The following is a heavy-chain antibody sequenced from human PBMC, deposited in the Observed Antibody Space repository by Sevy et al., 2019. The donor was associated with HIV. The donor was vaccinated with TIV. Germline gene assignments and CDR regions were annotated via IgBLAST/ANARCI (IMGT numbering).Heavy chain of an antibody. CDR3: SRGGCTKPNDY. J-gene: IGHJ4*02. Sequence: GGSLRLSCAASGFTFSKYSMSWVRQPPGKGLEWVSTLSFGCGEINYADSVKGRFTISRDNSKSSVYLQMNNLSPEDWAVYYFSRGGCTKPNDYWGQGTLVTVSS. CDR2: LSFGCGEI. D-gene: IGHD2-8*01. CDR1: GFTFSKYS. V-gene: IGHV3-23*01.